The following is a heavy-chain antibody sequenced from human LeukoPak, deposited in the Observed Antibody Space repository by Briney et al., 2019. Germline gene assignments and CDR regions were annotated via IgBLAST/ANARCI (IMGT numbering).Heavy chain of an antibody. V-gene: IGHV4-39*01. CDR2: IYYSGST. CDR3: ARHDYDSSGYFGSTNAFDI. J-gene: IGHJ3*02. CDR1: GGSISSSSYY. Sequence: SETLSLTCTVSGGSISSSSYYWGWIRQPPGKALEWIGSIYYSGSTHYNPSLKSRVTISVDTSKNQFSLKLSSVTAADTAVYYCARHDYDSSGYFGSTNAFDIWGQGTMVTASS. D-gene: IGHD3-22*01.